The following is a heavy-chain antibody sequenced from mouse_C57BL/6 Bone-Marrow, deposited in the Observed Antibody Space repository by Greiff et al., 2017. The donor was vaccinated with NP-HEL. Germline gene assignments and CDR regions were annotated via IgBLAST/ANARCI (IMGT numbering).Heavy chain of an antibody. V-gene: IGHV3-6*01. CDR2: ISYDGSN. CDR3: AHDGGYAMDY. J-gene: IGHJ3*01. Sequence: EVKLMESGPGLVKPSQSLSLTCSVTGYSITSGYYWNWIRQFPGNKLEWMGYISYDGSNNYNPSLKNRISITRDTSKNQFFLKLNSVTTEDTATYYCAHDGGYAMDYWGQGTLVTVSA. D-gene: IGHD1-1*02. CDR1: GYSITSGYY.